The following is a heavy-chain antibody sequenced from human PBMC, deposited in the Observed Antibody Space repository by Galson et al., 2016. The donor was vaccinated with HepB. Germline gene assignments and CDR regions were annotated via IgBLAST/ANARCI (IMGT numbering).Heavy chain of an antibody. D-gene: IGHD4-17*01. Sequence: SLRLSCAASGFTFIGSAMHWVRQASGKGLEWVGRIRPENYATAYAASVKGRFIVSRDDSKSTAYLHMDSLKTEATAVYYCAGGVRDYAPQYWGKGTLVTVSS. CDR1: GFTFIGSA. CDR3: AGGVRDYAPQY. V-gene: IGHV3-73*01. J-gene: IGHJ4*02. CDR2: IRPENYAT.